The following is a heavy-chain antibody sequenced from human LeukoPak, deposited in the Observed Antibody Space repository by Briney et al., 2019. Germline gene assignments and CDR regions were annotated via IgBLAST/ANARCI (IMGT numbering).Heavy chain of an antibody. J-gene: IGHJ6*03. CDR1: GGSFSGYY. CDR3: ARVRCSSTSCYAGHYYYYYYMDV. Sequence: PSETLSLTRAVYGGSFSGYYWSWIRQPPGKGLEWIGEINHSGSTNYNPSLKSRVTISVDTSKNQFSLKLSSVTAADTAVYYCARVRCSSTSCYAGHYYYYYYMDVWGKGTTVTVSS. V-gene: IGHV4-34*01. CDR2: INHSGST. D-gene: IGHD2-2*01.